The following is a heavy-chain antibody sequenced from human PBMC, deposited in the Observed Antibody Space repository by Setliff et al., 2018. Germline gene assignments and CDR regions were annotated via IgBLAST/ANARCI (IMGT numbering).Heavy chain of an antibody. D-gene: IGHD6-19*01. J-gene: IGHJ6*02. CDR1: GYTFTSYA. Sequence: ASVKVSCKASGYTFTSYAMHWLRQAPGQSLEWMGWINAGNNNTQYSQRFQGRVTITWDTSATTAHMDLSSLTSEDTAVYYCARGLRGWPYYGMDVWGQGTTVTVSS. CDR3: ARGLRGWPYYGMDV. CDR2: INAGNNNT. V-gene: IGHV1-3*01.